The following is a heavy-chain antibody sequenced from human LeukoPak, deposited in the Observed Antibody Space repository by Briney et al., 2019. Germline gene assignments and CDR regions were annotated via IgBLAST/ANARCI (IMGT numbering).Heavy chain of an antibody. J-gene: IGHJ4*02. D-gene: IGHD6-19*01. CDR3: ARLSIRDWYRFDY. Sequence: SETLSLTCTVSGGSISRYYWSWIRQPPGKGLEWIGYIYYNGSTNYNPSLKSRVTISIDTSKNQFSLRLSSVTAADTAVYYCARLSIRDWYRFDYWGQGTLVTVSS. CDR1: GGSISRYY. CDR2: IYYNGST. V-gene: IGHV4-59*08.